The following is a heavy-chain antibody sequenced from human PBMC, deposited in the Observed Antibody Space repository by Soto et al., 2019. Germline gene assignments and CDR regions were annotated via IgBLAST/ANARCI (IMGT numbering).Heavy chain of an antibody. Sequence: PSETLSLTCTVSGGSISPYYWSWIRQTPGKGLEWIAYIYYSGSTNYNPSLKSRVTISVDTSKNQCSLKLSSVTAADTAVYYCARASYYSDSFGYFLDSWGQGNLVTVSS. D-gene: IGHD3-22*01. CDR2: IYYSGST. J-gene: IGHJ4*02. V-gene: IGHV4-59*01. CDR3: ARASYYSDSFGYFLDS. CDR1: GGSISPYY.